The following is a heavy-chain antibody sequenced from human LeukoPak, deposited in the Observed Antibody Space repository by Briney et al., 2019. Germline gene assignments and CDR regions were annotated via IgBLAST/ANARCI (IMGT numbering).Heavy chain of an antibody. CDR1: GFTFSSYA. V-gene: IGHV3-23*01. CDR3: AKGHDSSGYYYYYGMDV. D-gene: IGHD3-22*01. J-gene: IGHJ6*02. CDR2: ISGSGGST. Sequence: QPGGSLRLSCAASGFTFSSYAMSWVRQAPGKGLEWVSAISGSGGSTYYADSVKGRFTISRDNSKNTLYLQMNSLRAEDTAVYYCAKGHDSSGYYYYYGMDVWGQGTTVTVSS.